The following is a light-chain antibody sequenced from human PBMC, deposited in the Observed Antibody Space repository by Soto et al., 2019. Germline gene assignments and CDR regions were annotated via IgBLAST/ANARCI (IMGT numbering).Light chain of an antibody. J-gene: IGKJ3*01. V-gene: IGKV3-15*01. Sequence: EVVMTQSPATLSVSPGERVTFSCSASQIVTTNLAWYQHKPGQSPRLLISDASTGASGIPPRFSGSGSGTEFTLTIDRLQSADLAVYQGKQYHRSTVTF. CDR2: DAS. CDR1: QIVTTN. CDR3: KQYHRSTVT.